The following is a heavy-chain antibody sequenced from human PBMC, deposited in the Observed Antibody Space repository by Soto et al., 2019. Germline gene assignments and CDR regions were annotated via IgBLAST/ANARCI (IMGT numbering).Heavy chain of an antibody. V-gene: IGHV5-51*03. CDR3: ARQGDSSSFDY. J-gene: IGHJ4*02. CDR2: SYPGGSES. CDR1: GYNFGIYW. Sequence: EVQLVQSGAEVKKPGESLKISCKGSGYNFGIYWIGWVRQVPGKGLEWMGLSYPGGSESRYSPSFQGQVTDSADESLSTAYLQWSSLKASDTAIYYCARQGDSSSFDYWGQGTLVTVSS. D-gene: IGHD6-13*01.